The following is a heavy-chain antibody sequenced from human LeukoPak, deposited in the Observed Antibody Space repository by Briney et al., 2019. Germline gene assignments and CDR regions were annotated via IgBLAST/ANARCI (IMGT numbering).Heavy chain of an antibody. Sequence: GGSLRLSCAASGFTFTTYAMSWVRQAPGKGLEWVSGISGSGGSTYYADSVKGRFTISRDYSKNTLYLQMNSLRAEDTAVYYCARGYTFDYWGQGTLVTVSS. CDR2: ISGSGGST. D-gene: IGHD6-13*01. CDR3: ARGYTFDY. V-gene: IGHV3-23*01. J-gene: IGHJ4*02. CDR1: GFTFTTYA.